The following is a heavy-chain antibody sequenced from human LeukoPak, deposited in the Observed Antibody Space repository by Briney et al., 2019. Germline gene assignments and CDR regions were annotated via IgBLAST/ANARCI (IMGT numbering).Heavy chain of an antibody. CDR2: IYTSGST. Sequence: SETLSLTCTVSGGYISSYYWSWIRQPAGKGLEWIGRIYTSGSTNYNPSLKSRVTMSVDTSKNQFSLKLSSVTAADTAVYYCARDCGGDCYSGFNWFDPWGQGTLVTVSS. CDR3: ARDCGGDCYSGFNWFDP. V-gene: IGHV4-4*07. J-gene: IGHJ5*02. D-gene: IGHD2-21*02. CDR1: GGYISSYY.